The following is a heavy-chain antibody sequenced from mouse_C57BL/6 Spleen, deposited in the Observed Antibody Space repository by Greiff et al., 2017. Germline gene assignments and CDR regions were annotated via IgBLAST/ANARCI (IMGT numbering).Heavy chain of an antibody. Sequence: DVKLVESGGGLVQPGGSLKLSCAASGFTFSDYYMYWVRQTPEKRLEWVAYISNGGGSTYYPDTVKGRFTISRDNAKNTLYLQMSRLKSEDTAMYYCARGPMDYWGQGTSVTVSS. CDR2: ISNGGGST. CDR1: GFTFSDYY. CDR3: ARGPMDY. J-gene: IGHJ4*01. V-gene: IGHV5-12*01.